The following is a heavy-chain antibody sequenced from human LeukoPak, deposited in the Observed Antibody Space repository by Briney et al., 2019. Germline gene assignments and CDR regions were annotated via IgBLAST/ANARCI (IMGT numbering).Heavy chain of an antibody. CDR1: GFTFSSFA. CDR3: AKAPLYNWNYFEY. J-gene: IGHJ4*02. CDR2: ISGSGGST. D-gene: IGHD1-1*01. Sequence: GGSLRLSCAASGFTFSSFAMFWVRQAPGKGLEWVSGISGSGGSTYYADSVKGRFTLSRDNSKNTLYLQMNSLRAEDTAVYYCAKAPLYNWNYFEYWGQGTLVTVSS. V-gene: IGHV3-23*01.